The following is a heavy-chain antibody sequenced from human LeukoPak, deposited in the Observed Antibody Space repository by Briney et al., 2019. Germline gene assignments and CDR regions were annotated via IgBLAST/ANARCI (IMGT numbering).Heavy chain of an antibody. CDR2: ISSSSSTI. V-gene: IGHV3-48*01. CDR3: AKERISVTGRRGIDS. CDR1: GFTFSSYS. Sequence: GGSLRLSCAASGFTFSSYSMNWVRQAPGKGLEWVSYISSSSSTIYYADSVKGRFTISRDNSKHTLFLQMNSLRAEDTAVYYCAKERISVTGRRGIDSWGQGTLVTVSS. J-gene: IGHJ4*02. D-gene: IGHD6-19*01.